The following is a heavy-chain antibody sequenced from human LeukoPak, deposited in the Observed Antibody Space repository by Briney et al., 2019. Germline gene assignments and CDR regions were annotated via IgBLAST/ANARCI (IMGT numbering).Heavy chain of an antibody. CDR2: ISAYNGNT. CDR1: GYTFTGYY. Sequence: ASVKVSCKASGYTFTGYYMHWVRQAPGQGLEWMGWISAYNGNTNYAQKLQGRVTMTTDTSTSTAYMELRSLRSDDTAVYYCARFEILRRTIFGVVPGTNDYWGQGTLVTVSS. J-gene: IGHJ4*02. V-gene: IGHV1-18*04. D-gene: IGHD3-3*01. CDR3: ARFEILRRTIFGVVPGTNDY.